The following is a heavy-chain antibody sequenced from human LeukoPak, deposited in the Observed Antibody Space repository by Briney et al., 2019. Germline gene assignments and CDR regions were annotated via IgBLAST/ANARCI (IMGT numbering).Heavy chain of an antibody. CDR1: GFTVSSNY. CDR3: ARRGGSWYFDY. D-gene: IGHD1-26*01. V-gene: IGHV3-53*01. Sequence: GGSLRLSCAASGFTVSSNYMSWVRQAPGKWLEWVSVIYSGGSTYYADSVKGRFTISRDNSKNTLYLQMNSLRAEDTAVYYCARRGGSWYFDYWGQGTLVTVSS. J-gene: IGHJ4*02. CDR2: IYSGGST.